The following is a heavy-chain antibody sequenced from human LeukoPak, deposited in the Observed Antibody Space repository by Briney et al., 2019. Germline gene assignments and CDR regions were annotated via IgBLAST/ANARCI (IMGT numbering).Heavy chain of an antibody. CDR3: ARGINRVLRFLEWFDY. CDR2: INSDGTGT. CDR1: GFTFSNYW. D-gene: IGHD3-3*01. V-gene: IGHV3-74*01. Sequence: GGSLRLSCAASGFTFSNYWMHWVRQAPGKGLVWVSRINSDGTGTTYADSVKGRFTISRDNAKNTLYLQMNSLRAEDTAVYYCARGINRVLRFLEWFDYWGQGTLVTVSS. J-gene: IGHJ4*02.